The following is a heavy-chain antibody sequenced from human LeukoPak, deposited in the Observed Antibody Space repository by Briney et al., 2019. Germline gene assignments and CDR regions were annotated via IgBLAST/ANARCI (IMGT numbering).Heavy chain of an antibody. Sequence: SETLSLTCTVSGGSISSSGYYWGWIRQPPGKGLEWIGSVDYTGITSHSPSLKSRVTISVDKSKNQFSLKLSSVTAADTAVYYCARGQYSSGWGVSRYYYYGMDVWGQGTTVTVSS. D-gene: IGHD6-19*01. CDR3: ARGQYSSGWGVSRYYYYGMDV. V-gene: IGHV4-39*07. CDR2: VDYTGIT. J-gene: IGHJ6*02. CDR1: GGSISSSGYY.